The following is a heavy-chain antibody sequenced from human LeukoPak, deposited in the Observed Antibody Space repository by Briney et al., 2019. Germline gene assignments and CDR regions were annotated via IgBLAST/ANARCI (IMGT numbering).Heavy chain of an antibody. J-gene: IGHJ4*02. CDR2: IYTSGST. CDR1: GGSISSYY. D-gene: IGHD2-2*01. V-gene: IGHV4-4*07. CDR3: ARHPSYCSSTSCYDY. Sequence: SETLSLTCTVSGGSISSYYWSWIRQPAGKGLEWIGRIYTSGSTNYNPSLKSRVTISVDKSKNQFSLKLSSVTAADTAVYYCARHPSYCSSTSCYDYWGQGTPVTVSS.